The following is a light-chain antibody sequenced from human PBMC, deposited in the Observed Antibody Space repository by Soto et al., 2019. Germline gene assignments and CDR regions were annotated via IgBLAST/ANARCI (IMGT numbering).Light chain of an antibody. CDR1: QSVTSS. CDR2: DVS. J-gene: IGKJ4*01. CDR3: QQRNTWPT. Sequence: EIVLTQSPATLSLSPGDRATLSCRASQSVTSSLAWFQQKPGQAPRLLIYDVSRRATAIPARFSGSGSGTDFTLNISSLEPEDFAVYYCQQRNTWPTFGGGTKVEIK. V-gene: IGKV3-11*01.